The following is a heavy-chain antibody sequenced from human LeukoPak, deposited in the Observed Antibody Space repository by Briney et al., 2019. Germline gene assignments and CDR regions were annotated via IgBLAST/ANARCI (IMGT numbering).Heavy chain of an antibody. CDR1: GGSISPLY. V-gene: IGHV4-59*11. J-gene: IGHJ4*02. D-gene: IGHD3-10*01. CDR2: IYYSGST. CDR3: ARGGVAAKYYFDF. Sequence: SETLSLTCTVSGGSISPLYWGWIRQSPGKGLEFIGYIYYSGSTNFNPSLKSRVTLSVDTSKSQISLKLTSVTAADTAVYYCARGGVAAKYYFDFWGQGTLVTVSS.